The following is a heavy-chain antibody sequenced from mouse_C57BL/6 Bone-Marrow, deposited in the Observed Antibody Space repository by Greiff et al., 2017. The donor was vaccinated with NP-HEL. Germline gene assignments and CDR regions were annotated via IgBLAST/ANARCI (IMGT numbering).Heavy chain of an antibody. J-gene: IGHJ1*03. CDR3: ARLGTTVVAPRYFDV. CDR1: GYAFSSYW. V-gene: IGHV1-80*01. CDR2: IYPGDGDT. D-gene: IGHD1-1*01. Sequence: VQLQQSGAELVKPGASVKISCKASGYAFSSYWMNWVKQRPGKGLEWIGQIYPGDGDTNYNGKFKGKATLTADKSSSTAYMQLSSLTSEDSAVYFCARLGTTVVAPRYFDVWGTGTTVTVSS.